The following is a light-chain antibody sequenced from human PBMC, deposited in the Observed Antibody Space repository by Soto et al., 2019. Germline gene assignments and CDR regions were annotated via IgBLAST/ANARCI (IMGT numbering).Light chain of an antibody. J-gene: IGKJ1*01. CDR2: GAS. CDR1: QSVSSNY. Sequence: EIVLTQSPGTLSLSPGERATLSCRASQSVSSNYLAWYQQKRGQAPRLLIYGASSRATGMPTRFSGSGSGTDFTLTISRLEPEEFAVYYWQQYDTSPRTFGQGTKVE. CDR3: QQYDTSPRT. V-gene: IGKV3-20*01.